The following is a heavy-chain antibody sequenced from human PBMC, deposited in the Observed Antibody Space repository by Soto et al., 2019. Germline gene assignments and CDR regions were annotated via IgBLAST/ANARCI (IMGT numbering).Heavy chain of an antibody. CDR1: GGSISSNC. CDR3: ARYRREAVAGYTLDY. D-gene: IGHD6-13*01. CDR2: VYNSGST. Sequence: SDTLSLTYTVSGGSISSNCWTWIRQPPGKGLEWIGYVYNSGSTNYHPSLKSRVTISEDTSRSQFSLKVNSMSAADTAVYYCARYRREAVAGYTLDYWGQGILVTVS. V-gene: IGHV4-59*07. J-gene: IGHJ4*02.